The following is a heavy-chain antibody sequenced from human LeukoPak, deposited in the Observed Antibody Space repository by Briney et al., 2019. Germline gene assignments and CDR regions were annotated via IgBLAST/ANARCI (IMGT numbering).Heavy chain of an antibody. Sequence: KPSETLSLTCAVYGGSFSGYYWSWIRQPPGKGLEWIGEINHSRSTNYNPSLKSRVTISVDTSKNQFSLRLTSVTAADTAVYYCARGRGCSSTSCYTDYYYYMDVWGKGTTVTVSS. CDR2: INHSRST. CDR3: ARGRGCSSTSCYTDYYYYMDV. D-gene: IGHD2-2*02. CDR1: GGSFSGYY. V-gene: IGHV4-34*01. J-gene: IGHJ6*03.